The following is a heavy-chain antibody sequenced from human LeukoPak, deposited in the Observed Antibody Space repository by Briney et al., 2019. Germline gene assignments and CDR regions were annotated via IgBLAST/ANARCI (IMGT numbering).Heavy chain of an antibody. D-gene: IGHD4-17*01. V-gene: IGHV3-23*01. Sequence: GGALRLSCAASGFTFSSYAMSWVRQAPGKALEWVSAISGSGGSTYYADSVKGRFTISRDNSKNTLYLQMNSLRAEDTAVYYCEKDITYGDPYFDYWGQGTLVTVSS. J-gene: IGHJ4*02. CDR3: EKDITYGDPYFDY. CDR1: GFTFSSYA. CDR2: ISGSGGST.